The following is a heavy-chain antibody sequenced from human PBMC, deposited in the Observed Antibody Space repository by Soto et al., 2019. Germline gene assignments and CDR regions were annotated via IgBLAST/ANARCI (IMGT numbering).Heavy chain of an antibody. J-gene: IGHJ6*02. CDR1: GYIFVNYG. V-gene: IGHV1-18*01. Sequence: QVQRVQSGDEVKKPGASVKVSCKASGYIFVNYGIAWVRQAPRQGLEWMGWISPYTGNTHSASKVQGRLTMTTDTSTSTADMDLGSLTSDDTAVYYCVMVDNYVTPTPQDVWGQGTTVTVSS. D-gene: IGHD3-16*01. CDR2: ISPYTGNT. CDR3: VMVDNYVTPTPQDV.